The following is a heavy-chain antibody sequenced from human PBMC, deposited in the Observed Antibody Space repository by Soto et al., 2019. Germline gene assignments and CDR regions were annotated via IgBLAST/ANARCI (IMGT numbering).Heavy chain of an antibody. CDR3: ARCLVESPTFDY. V-gene: IGHV4-59*01. J-gene: IGHJ4*02. CDR2: ISDSGST. Sequence: PSETLSLTCSVSGGSISTYYWAWIRQPPEKGLELIGYISDSGSTIYNPSLKSRVTISVDTSKNQFSLKLSSVTAADTAVYYCARCLVESPTFDYWGQGTLVTVSS. CDR1: GGSISTYY. D-gene: IGHD6-19*01.